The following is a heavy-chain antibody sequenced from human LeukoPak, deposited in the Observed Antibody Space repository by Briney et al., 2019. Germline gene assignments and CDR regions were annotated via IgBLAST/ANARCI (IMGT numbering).Heavy chain of an antibody. Sequence: ASVKVSCKASGYTFTSYDINWVRQATGQGLEWMGWMNPNSGNTGYAQKFQGRVTITRNTSISTAYMELSSLRSEDTAVYYCARGDSSSNWFDPWGQGTLVTVSS. CDR3: ARGDSSSNWFDP. J-gene: IGHJ5*02. D-gene: IGHD6-6*01. CDR1: GYTFTSYD. CDR2: MNPNSGNT. V-gene: IGHV1-8*03.